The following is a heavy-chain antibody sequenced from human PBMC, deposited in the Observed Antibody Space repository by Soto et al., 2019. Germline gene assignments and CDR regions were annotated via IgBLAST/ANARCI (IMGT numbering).Heavy chain of an antibody. CDR2: ISYSGST. Sequence: SETLSLTCTVSGGSVSSGTYYWSWIRQPPGKGLEWIGHISYSGSTNYNPSLKSRVTISLQESKNQFSLNLSSMTAADTAVYYCARTTGTGDIVAVTLARYYFDYWGQGTLVTVSS. V-gene: IGHV4-61*01. D-gene: IGHD1-26*01. CDR3: ARTTGTGDIVAVTLARYYFDY. CDR1: GGSVSSGTYY. J-gene: IGHJ4*02.